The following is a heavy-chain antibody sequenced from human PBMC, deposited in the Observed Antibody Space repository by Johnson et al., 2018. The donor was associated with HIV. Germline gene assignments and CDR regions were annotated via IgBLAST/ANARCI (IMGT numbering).Heavy chain of an antibody. CDR1: GFTHRTYW. J-gene: IGHJ3*02. V-gene: IGHV3-7*01. CDR2: INQDGSNK. D-gene: IGHD1-7*01. Sequence: VQLVESGGGLIQPGGSLRLSCAASGFTHRTYWMTWVRQAPGKGLEWVANINQDGSNKYYADSVKGRFTISRDNSKNTLYLQMNSLRAEDTAVYYCARAWRDGTTYRRAFDIWGQGTMVTVSS. CDR3: ARAWRDGTTYRRAFDI.